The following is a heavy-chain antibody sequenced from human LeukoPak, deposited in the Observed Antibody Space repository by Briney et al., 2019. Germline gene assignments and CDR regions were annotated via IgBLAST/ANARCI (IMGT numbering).Heavy chain of an antibody. Sequence: SETLSLTCIVSGGSVTSGRNHWNWIRQPPGKGLEWIGYISYSGSTNYNPSLKSRVTISIDTSKNQFSLKLSSVTAADTAVYYCARDSGDFDYWGQGTLVTVSS. CDR2: ISYSGST. CDR3: ARDSGDFDY. V-gene: IGHV4-61*01. J-gene: IGHJ4*02. CDR1: GGSVTSGRNH.